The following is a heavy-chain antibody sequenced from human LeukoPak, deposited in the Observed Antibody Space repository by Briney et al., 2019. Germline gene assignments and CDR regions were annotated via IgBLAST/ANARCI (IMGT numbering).Heavy chain of an antibody. Sequence: PSETLSLTCTVSGGSISSSSYYWGWIRQPPGKGLEWIGSIYYSGSTYYNPSLKSRVTMSVDTSKNQFSLKLSSVTAADTAVYYCARAREPLVFTYYFDYWGQGTLVTVSS. D-gene: IGHD6-13*01. J-gene: IGHJ4*02. CDR2: IYYSGST. V-gene: IGHV4-39*07. CDR3: ARAREPLVFTYYFDY. CDR1: GGSISSSSYY.